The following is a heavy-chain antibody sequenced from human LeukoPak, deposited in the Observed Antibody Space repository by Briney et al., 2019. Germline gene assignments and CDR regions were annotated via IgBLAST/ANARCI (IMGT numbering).Heavy chain of an antibody. D-gene: IGHD3-3*02. J-gene: IGHJ4*02. CDR1: GGSVRTTRYY. V-gene: IGHV4-39*01. CDR3: ATHDEGSFFES. Sequence: SETLSLTGTVSGGSVRTTRYYWAWIRQSPGKGLEWIGSISYFGSAYYRPSLQSRATISMDSSKTQISLTLSSVTATDTALYYCATHDEGSFFESWGQGALVTVS. CDR2: ISYFGSA.